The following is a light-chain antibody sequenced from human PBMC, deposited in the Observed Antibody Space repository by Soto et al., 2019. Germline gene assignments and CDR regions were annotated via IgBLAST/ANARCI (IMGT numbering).Light chain of an antibody. CDR1: QSVDTY. J-gene: IGKJ1*01. CDR3: QQHQSYST. CDR2: TAS. Sequence: EIVLTQSPAPLSLSPGERATLSCRASQSVDTYLAWYQHRPGQAPRILIFTASSRATGTPDRFSGSGSGTDFTLTISSLQPDDFATYYCQQHQSYSTFGQGTKVDIK. V-gene: IGKV3-11*01.